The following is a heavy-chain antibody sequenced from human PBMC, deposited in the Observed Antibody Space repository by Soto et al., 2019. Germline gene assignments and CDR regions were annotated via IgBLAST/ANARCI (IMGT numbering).Heavy chain of an antibody. CDR1: GGSISSYY. D-gene: IGHD4-17*01. J-gene: IGHJ3*02. CDR3: ARPYDDYGDYYAFDI. V-gene: IGHV4-59*08. CDR2: IYYSGST. Sequence: SETLSLTCTVSGGSISSYYWSWIRQPPGKGLEWIGYIYYSGSTNYNPSLKSRVTISVDTSKNQFSLKLSSVTAADTAVYYCARPYDDYGDYYAFDIWGQGTMVTVSS.